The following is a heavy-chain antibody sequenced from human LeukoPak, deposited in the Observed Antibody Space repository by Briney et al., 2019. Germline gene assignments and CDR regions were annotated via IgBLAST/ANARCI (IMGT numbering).Heavy chain of an antibody. CDR3: ARVNRFCSGSSCYYIDS. CDR1: GFTFSSYA. J-gene: IGHJ4*02. V-gene: IGHV3-64*01. CDR2: ISNDGGST. D-gene: IGHD2-15*01. Sequence: GGSLRLSCAASGFTFSSYAMHWVRQAPGKGLEYVSAISNDGGSTYYANSVKGRFTISRDNSKNTLYLQMGTLRAEDMAVYYCARVNRFCSGSSCYYIDSWGQGTLVTVSS.